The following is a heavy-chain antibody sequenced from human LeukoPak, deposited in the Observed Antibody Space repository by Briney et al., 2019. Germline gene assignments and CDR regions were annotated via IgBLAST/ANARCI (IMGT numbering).Heavy chain of an antibody. CDR3: ARGGGEFNN. Sequence: SETLSLTCTVSGYSISSGYYWGWIRQPPGKGLEWIGSIYHSGSTYYNPSLKSRVTISVDTSKNQFSLKLSSVTAADTAVYYCARGGGEFNNWGQGTLVTVSS. V-gene: IGHV4-38-2*02. D-gene: IGHD2-15*01. CDR2: IYHSGST. CDR1: GYSISSGYY. J-gene: IGHJ4*02.